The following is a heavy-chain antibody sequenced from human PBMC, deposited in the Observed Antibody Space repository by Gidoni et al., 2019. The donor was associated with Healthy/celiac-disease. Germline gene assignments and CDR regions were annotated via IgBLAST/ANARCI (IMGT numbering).Heavy chain of an antibody. CDR2: IYHSGIT. CDR3: ARGGVAATLIALAD. CDR1: GGSIRSSNW. V-gene: IGHV4-4*02. D-gene: IGHD2-15*01. Sequence: QVQLQESGHGLVKTSGTLSLTCAVSGGSIRSSNWWSCVRQPPGNGMDWIGEIYHSGITNYNPSLKSRVPISVDKSKNQFSLKLSSVTAADTAVYYCARGGVAATLIALADWGQGTLVTVSS. J-gene: IGHJ4*02.